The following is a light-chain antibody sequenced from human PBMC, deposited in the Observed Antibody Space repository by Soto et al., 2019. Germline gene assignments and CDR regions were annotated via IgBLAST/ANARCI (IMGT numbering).Light chain of an antibody. V-gene: IGKV3-20*01. Sequence: EIVLTQSPGTLSLSPGERATLSCRASQSVRSSYLAWYQQKPGQAPRLLIYGASSRATGIPNRFSGSGSGTDFTLTISRLEPEDLAVDYCQQYGRSPRTFGQGTKLEIK. CDR2: GAS. CDR3: QQYGRSPRT. CDR1: QSVRSSY. J-gene: IGKJ2*01.